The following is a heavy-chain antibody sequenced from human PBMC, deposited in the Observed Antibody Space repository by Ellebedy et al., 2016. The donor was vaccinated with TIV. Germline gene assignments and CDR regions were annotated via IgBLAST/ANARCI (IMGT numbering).Heavy chain of an antibody. CDR2: ISAYNGNT. J-gene: IGHJ3*02. CDR1: GYTFPSYG. CDR3: ARDSGRVAASDAFDI. Sequence: ASAKVSCXASGYTFPSYGISWVRQAPGQGLEWMGWISAYNGNTDFAQKFQGRVTMTTDTSTSTAYMELRSLRSDDTAVYYCARDSGRVAASDAFDIWGQGTMVTVSS. V-gene: IGHV1-18*01. D-gene: IGHD2-15*01.